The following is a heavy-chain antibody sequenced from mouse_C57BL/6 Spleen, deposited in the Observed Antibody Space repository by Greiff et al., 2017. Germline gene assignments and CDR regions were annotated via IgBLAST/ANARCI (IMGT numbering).Heavy chain of an antibody. J-gene: IGHJ4*01. CDR3: ARGGIYYEETRAMDD. D-gene: IGHD2-4*01. CDR2: IYPGSGST. Sequence: QVQLQQPGAELVKPGASVKMSCKASGYTFTSYWITWVKQRPGQGLEWIGDIYPGSGSTNYNEKFKSKATLTVDTSSSTAYMQLSSLTSEDSAVYYCARGGIYYEETRAMDDWGQGTSVTVSS. V-gene: IGHV1-55*01. CDR1: GYTFTSYW.